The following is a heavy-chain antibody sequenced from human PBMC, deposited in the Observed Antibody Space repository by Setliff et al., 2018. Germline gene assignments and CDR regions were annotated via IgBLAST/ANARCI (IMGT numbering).Heavy chain of an antibody. D-gene: IGHD1-26*01. J-gene: IGHJ4*02. CDR2: IHHSGKA. V-gene: IGHV4-38-2*01. CDR3: TRADSGSHDY. Sequence: SETLSLTCAVSGFSISSGYYWGWIRQPPGKGLEWIVNIHHSGKAYYNPSLKSRVTMSVDKSRNQFSLRLPSVTAADTAIYSCTRADSGSHDYWGQGTLVTVS. CDR1: GFSISSGYY.